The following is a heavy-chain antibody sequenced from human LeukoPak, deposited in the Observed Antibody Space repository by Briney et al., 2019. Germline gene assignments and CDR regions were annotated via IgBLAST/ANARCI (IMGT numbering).Heavy chain of an antibody. CDR1: GFTLSDYY. CDR2: ISSSGRGSTL. Sequence: GSLRLSCAASGFTLSDYYMSWIRQAPGKGLEWVSYISSSGRGSTLYYADSVKGRFTISRDSAKNSLYLQMNNLGAEDTALYYCARKVSASDHWGQGTLVTVSS. D-gene: IGHD3-10*01. J-gene: IGHJ4*02. CDR3: ARKVSASDH. V-gene: IGHV3-11*01.